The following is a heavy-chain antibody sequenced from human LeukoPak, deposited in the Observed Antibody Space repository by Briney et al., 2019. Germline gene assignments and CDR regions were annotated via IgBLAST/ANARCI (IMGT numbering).Heavy chain of an antibody. CDR2: IIPILGIA. CDR3: AKVGHGDEFYYYYGMDV. D-gene: IGHD4-17*01. Sequence: ASVKVSCKASGGTFSSYAISWVRQAPGQGLEWMGRIIPILGIANYAQKFQGRVTITADKSTSTAYMELSSLRAEDTAVYYCAKVGHGDEFYYYYGMDVWGQGTTVTVSS. J-gene: IGHJ6*02. V-gene: IGHV1-69*04. CDR1: GGTFSSYA.